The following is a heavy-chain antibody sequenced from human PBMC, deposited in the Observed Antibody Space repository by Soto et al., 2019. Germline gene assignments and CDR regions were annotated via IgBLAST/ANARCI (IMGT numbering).Heavy chain of an antibody. CDR3: ARAYGGYADY. CDR1: GGSLSSQY. Sequence: SETLSLTCTVSGGSLSSQYWTLIRQPPGKGLEWIGYVHYSGNTNYNPSLKSRVTISVDTSKNQFSLKLGPVTAADTAVYYCARAYGGYADYWGQGALVTVSS. D-gene: IGHD5-12*01. J-gene: IGHJ4*02. CDR2: VHYSGNT. V-gene: IGHV4-59*11.